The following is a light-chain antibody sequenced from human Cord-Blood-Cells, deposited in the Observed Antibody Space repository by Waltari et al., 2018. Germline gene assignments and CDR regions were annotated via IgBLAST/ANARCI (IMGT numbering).Light chain of an antibody. CDR3: SSYTSSSTV. V-gene: IGLV2-14*01. Sequence: QSALPQPASVSRSPGSSITISCTGTSRDVGGYNYFSWYQQHPGKAPKLMIYDVSNRPSGVSNRFSGSKSGNTASLTISGLQAEDEADYYCSSYTSSSTVFGTGTKVTVL. J-gene: IGLJ1*01. CDR1: SRDVGGYNY. CDR2: DVS.